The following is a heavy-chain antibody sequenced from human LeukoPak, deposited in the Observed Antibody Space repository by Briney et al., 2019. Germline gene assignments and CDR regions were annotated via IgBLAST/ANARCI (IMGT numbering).Heavy chain of an antibody. CDR2: ISYDGSNK. CDR3: ARAKIASTVIYYYMDV. Sequence: PGGSLRLSCAASGFTFSTYAMHWVRQAPGKGLEWVAVISYDGSNKYYADSVKGRFTFSRDNSKNTLFLQMNSLRAEDTAVYYCARAKIASTVIYYYMDVWGKGTTVTVSS. D-gene: IGHD2-21*02. CDR1: GFTFSTYA. V-gene: IGHV3-30*04. J-gene: IGHJ6*03.